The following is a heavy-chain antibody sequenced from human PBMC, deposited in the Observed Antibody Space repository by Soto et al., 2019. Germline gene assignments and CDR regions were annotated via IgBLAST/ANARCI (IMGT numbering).Heavy chain of an antibody. CDR2: IIPIFGTA. Sequence: EASVKVSCKASGGTFSSYAISWVRQAPGQGLEWMGGIIPIFGTANYAQKFQGRVTITADESTSTAYMELSSLRSEDTAVYYCACLEGEGYYYYGMDVWGQGTTVTVSS. J-gene: IGHJ6*02. V-gene: IGHV1-69*13. CDR3: ACLEGEGYYYYGMDV. CDR1: GGTFSSYA.